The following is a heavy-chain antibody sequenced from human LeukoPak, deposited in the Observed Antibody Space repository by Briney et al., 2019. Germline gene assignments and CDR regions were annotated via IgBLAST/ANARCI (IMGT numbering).Heavy chain of an antibody. D-gene: IGHD2-2*01. J-gene: IGHJ5*02. CDR2: IYTSGST. CDR3: ARYHVLNRGVNWFDP. Sequence: SQTLSLTCTVSGGSISSGSYYWSWIRQPAGKGLEWIGRIYTSGSTNYNPSLKSRVTISVDTSKNQFSLKLSSVTAADTAVYYCARYHVLNRGVNWFDPWGQGTLVTVPS. CDR1: GGSISSGSYY. V-gene: IGHV4-61*02.